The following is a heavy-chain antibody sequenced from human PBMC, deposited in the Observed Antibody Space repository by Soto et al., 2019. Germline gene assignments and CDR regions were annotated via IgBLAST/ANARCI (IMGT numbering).Heavy chain of an antibody. V-gene: IGHV1-69*06. J-gene: IGHJ6*02. D-gene: IGHD3-10*01. CDR2: IIPIFGTA. Sequence: QVQLVQSGAEVQKPGSSVKVSCKASGGTFSSYAISWVRQAPGQGLEWMGGIIPIFGTANYAEKFQGRVTITADKSTSRAYMELSSLRSEDTAVYYCTRVGARVLVCFGDGYYYGMDVWGQGTTVTVSS. CDR3: TRVGARVLVCFGDGYYYGMDV. CDR1: GGTFSSYA.